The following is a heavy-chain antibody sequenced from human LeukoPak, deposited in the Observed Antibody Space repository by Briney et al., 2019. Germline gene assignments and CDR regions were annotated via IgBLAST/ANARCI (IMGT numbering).Heavy chain of an antibody. D-gene: IGHD5-18*01. J-gene: IGHJ4*02. CDR1: GDSLSIYN. CDR2: VSYSGST. V-gene: IGHV4-59*01. Sequence: SETLSLTCSVSGDSLSIYNWSWIRQPPGKRLEWIGYVSYSGSTTTTPPLTSRVTISIDTSKKQVSLNLSSVTAADTAVYYCSASNQRWLRVLFVYWGGGGLV. CDR3: SASNQRWLRVLFVY.